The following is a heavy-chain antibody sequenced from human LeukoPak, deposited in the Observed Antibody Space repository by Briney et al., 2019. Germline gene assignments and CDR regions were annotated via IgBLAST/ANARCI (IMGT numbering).Heavy chain of an antibody. CDR3: ARGGWNSSSWYGTYYFDY. V-gene: IGHV4-59*08. CDR2: NYYSGST. J-gene: IGHJ4*02. D-gene: IGHD6-13*01. CDR1: GGSISSYY. Sequence: SETLSLTCTVSGGSISSYYWSWIRQPPGKGLEWIGYNYYSGSTNYNPSLKSRVTISVDTSKNQFSLKLSSVTAADTVVYYCARGGWNSSSWYGTYYFDYWGQGTLVTVSS.